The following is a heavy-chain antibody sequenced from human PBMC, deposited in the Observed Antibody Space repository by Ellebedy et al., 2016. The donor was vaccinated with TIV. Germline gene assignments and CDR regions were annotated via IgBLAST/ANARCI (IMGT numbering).Heavy chain of an antibody. CDR2: FGVSGDST. J-gene: IGHJ4*02. D-gene: IGHD1-14*01. CDR1: GFTFSSYA. CDR3: ARGRSGTYIHHAFNY. V-gene: IGHV3-23*01. Sequence: PGGSLRLSCAASGFTFSSYAMSWVRRTPGKGLEWVSGFGVSGDSTYNADSVKGRFTISRDNSKNTLYLQMNSLRAEDTAIYYCARGRSGTYIHHAFNYWGQGTLVTVSS.